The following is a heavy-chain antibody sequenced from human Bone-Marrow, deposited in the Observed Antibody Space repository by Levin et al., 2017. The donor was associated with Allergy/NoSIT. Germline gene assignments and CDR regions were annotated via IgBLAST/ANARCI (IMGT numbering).Heavy chain of an antibody. J-gene: IGHJ6*02. D-gene: IGHD6-6*01. V-gene: IGHV6-1*01. CDR2: TYFRSKYQN. CDR1: GDSVSSTSAA. CDR3: ARETTIPGRPPNYYSYGLDV. Sequence: SQTLSLTCAISGDSVSSTSAAWHWLRQSPSRGLEWLGRTYFRSKYQNDYAVSVKGRITINPDTSENQFSLQLISLTPEDTAVYYCARETTIPGRPPNYYSYGLDVWGQGTTVTVSS.